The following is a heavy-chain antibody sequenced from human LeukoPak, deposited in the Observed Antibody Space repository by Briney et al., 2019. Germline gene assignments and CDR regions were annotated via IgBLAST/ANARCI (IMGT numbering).Heavy chain of an antibody. Sequence: GGSLRLSCAASGFTFRDHWMAWVRQAPGRGLEWVGYINEDGSKKDYVDSVKGRFTISRDNAKNSLYLQMNSLRVEDTAVYYCVRDKGYLVHDYWGQGTLVTVSS. CDR3: VRDKGYLVHDY. J-gene: IGHJ4*02. D-gene: IGHD5-18*01. V-gene: IGHV3-7*01. CDR2: INEDGSKK. CDR1: GFTFRDHW.